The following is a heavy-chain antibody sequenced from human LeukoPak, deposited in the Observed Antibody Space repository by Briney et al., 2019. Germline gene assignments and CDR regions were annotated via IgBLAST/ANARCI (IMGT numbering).Heavy chain of an antibody. CDR1: GGSISSGGYY. Sequence: SETLSLTCTVSGGSISSGGYYWSWIRQPPGKGLEWIGYIYYSGSTYYNPSLKSRVTISVDTSKNQFSLKLSSVTAADTAVYYCARGNYDSSGYPAYYFDYWGQGTLVTVSS. V-gene: IGHV4-31*03. D-gene: IGHD3-22*01. J-gene: IGHJ4*02. CDR2: IYYSGST. CDR3: ARGNYDSSGYPAYYFDY.